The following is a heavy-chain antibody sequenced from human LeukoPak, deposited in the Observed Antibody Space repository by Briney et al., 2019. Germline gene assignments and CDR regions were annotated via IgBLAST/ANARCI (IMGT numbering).Heavy chain of an antibody. Sequence: PGGSLRLSCAASGFTFSSYAMSWVRQAPGKGLEWVSTISDSGSSTYFADSVKGRFTISRDNSKNTLYLQMNSLRAEDTAAYYCAKESGGNSGGYFQHWGQGTLVTVSS. D-gene: IGHD4-23*01. CDR3: AKESGGNSGGYFQH. CDR1: GFTFSSYA. CDR2: ISDSGSST. V-gene: IGHV3-23*01. J-gene: IGHJ1*01.